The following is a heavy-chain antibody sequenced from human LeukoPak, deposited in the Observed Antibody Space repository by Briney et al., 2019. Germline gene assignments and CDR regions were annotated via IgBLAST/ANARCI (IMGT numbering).Heavy chain of an antibody. Sequence: GGSLRLSCAASGFTFSSYAMHWVRQAPGKGLEWVAVISYDGSNKYYADSVKGRFTISRDNAKNSLYLQMNSLRAEDTAVYYCAREGVGATWETEDWGQGTLVTVSS. CDR1: GFTFSSYA. CDR2: ISYDGSNK. D-gene: IGHD1-26*01. J-gene: IGHJ4*02. CDR3: AREGVGATWETED. V-gene: IGHV3-30*04.